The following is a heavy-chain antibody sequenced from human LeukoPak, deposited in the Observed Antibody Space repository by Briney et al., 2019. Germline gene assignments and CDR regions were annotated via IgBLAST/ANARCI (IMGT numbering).Heavy chain of an antibody. CDR2: INPNSGST. CDR3: AKARGLYCSSTSCYDCDV. D-gene: IGHD2-2*01. CDR1: GYTFTAYY. Sequence: ASVKVSCKASGYTFTAYYIHWVRQAPGQGLEWMGIINPNSGSTSYAQKFQGRVTLTRDTSSSTVYMELSRLRSDDTAVYYCAKARGLYCSSTSCYDCDVWGKGTTVTVS. J-gene: IGHJ6*03. V-gene: IGHV1-46*01.